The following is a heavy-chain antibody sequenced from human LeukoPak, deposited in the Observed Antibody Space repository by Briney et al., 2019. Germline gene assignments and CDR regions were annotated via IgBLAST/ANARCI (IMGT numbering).Heavy chain of an antibody. D-gene: IGHD6-13*01. Sequence: GGSLRLSCAASGFTFSSYAMHWVRQAPGKGLEWVAVISYDGSNKYYADSVKGRFTISRDNSKNTLYLQMNSLRAEDTAVYYCARGGYSSSWYSSAFDYWGRGTLVTVSS. V-gene: IGHV3-30*04. CDR2: ISYDGSNK. J-gene: IGHJ4*02. CDR1: GFTFSSYA. CDR3: ARGGYSSSWYSSAFDY.